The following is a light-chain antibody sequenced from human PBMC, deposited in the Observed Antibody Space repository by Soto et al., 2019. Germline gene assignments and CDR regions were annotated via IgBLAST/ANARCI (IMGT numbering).Light chain of an antibody. V-gene: IGKV3-20*01. Sequence: EIMLTQSPGTQSFSPGERATLSSRASQSVSSSYLAWYQQKPGQAPRLLIYGASSRATGIPDRFSGSGSGTDFTLTISSLEPEDFAVYYCQQYGSSLSITFGQGTRLEIK. CDR2: GAS. CDR1: QSVSSSY. CDR3: QQYGSSLSIT. J-gene: IGKJ5*01.